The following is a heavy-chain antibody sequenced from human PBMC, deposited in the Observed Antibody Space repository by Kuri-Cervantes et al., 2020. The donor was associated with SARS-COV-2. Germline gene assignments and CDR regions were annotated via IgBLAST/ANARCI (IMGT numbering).Heavy chain of an antibody. V-gene: IGHV1-2*04. CDR2: INPNSGGT. CDR3: ARDHLGSSDYSRHDAFDI. Sequence: ASVKVSCKASGYTFTGYYMHWVRQAPGQGLEWMGRINPNSGGTNYAQKFQGWVTMTRDTSISTAYMELSRLRSDDTAVYYCARDHLGSSDYSRHDAFDIWGQGTMVTVSS. CDR1: GYTFTGYY. D-gene: IGHD2-15*01. J-gene: IGHJ3*02.